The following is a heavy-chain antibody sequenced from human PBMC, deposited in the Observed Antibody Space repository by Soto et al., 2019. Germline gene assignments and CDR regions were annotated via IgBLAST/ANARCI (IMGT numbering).Heavy chain of an antibody. CDR3: ANEKVGATSVHVFDI. V-gene: IGHV3-23*01. D-gene: IGHD1-26*01. CDR1: GFTFSSYD. J-gene: IGHJ3*02. CDR2: LSASGTST. Sequence: GGSLRLSCAASGFTFSSYDMHWVRQAPGKGLEWVSGLSASGTSTYYTDSVKGRFTVSRDNSKNTLFLQMNNLRGEDTAVYYCANEKVGATSVHVFDIWGQGTMVTVSS.